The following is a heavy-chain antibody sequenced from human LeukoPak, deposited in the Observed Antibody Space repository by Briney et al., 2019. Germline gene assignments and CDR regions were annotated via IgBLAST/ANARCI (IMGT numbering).Heavy chain of an antibody. CDR2: ISAYNGNT. CDR3: ARDFAWYVVVPAAHRFDY. J-gene: IGHJ4*02. V-gene: IGHV1-18*01. D-gene: IGHD2-2*01. Sequence: ASVKVSCKASGYTFTSYGISWVRQAPGQGLEWMGWISAYNGNTNYAQKLQGRVTMTTDTSTSTAYMELRSLRSDDTAVYYCARDFAWYVVVPAAHRFDYWGQGTLVTVSS. CDR1: GYTFTSYG.